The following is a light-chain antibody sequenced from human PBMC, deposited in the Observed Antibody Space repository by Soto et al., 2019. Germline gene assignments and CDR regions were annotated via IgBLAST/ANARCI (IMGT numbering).Light chain of an antibody. Sequence: EIVVTQSPSTLSVSPGEGATLSCRASQSVSSNLAWYQQKPGQAPRLLIYGVSTRATGIPARFSGSGSGTEFTLTISSLQSEDFAVYYCQQYNNWPLTFGQGTKVDIK. CDR3: QQYNNWPLT. CDR1: QSVSSN. V-gene: IGKV3-15*01. CDR2: GVS. J-gene: IGKJ1*01.